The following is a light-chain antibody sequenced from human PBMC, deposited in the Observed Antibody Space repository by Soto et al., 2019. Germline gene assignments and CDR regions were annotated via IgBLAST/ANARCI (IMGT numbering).Light chain of an antibody. CDR3: QQYNSWPPLT. CDR2: AAS. J-gene: IGKJ5*01. CDR1: QSVSSK. Sequence: EIVLTQSPATLSVSPGERATLSCRASQSVSSKLAWYQHKPGQAPRLLIYAASTRAINIPARFSGSGSGTDFTLTIRSLQSEDFAVYYCQQYNSWPPLTFGQGTRLEIK. V-gene: IGKV3-15*01.